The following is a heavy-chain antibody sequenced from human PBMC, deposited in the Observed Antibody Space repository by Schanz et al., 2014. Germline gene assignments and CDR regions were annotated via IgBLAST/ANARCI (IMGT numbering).Heavy chain of an antibody. V-gene: IGHV3-23*01. CDR3: SRGGGMDV. Sequence: EVQLLESGGGLVQPWGSLRLSCAASGFTFMDYAMNWVRQAPGKGLEWVSTIGSAGANTYYADSVKGRFTISRDNSKNTLHLQMNSLRAEDTAIYYCSRGGGMDVWGQGTTVTVSS. D-gene: IGHD3-10*01. CDR1: GFTFMDYA. J-gene: IGHJ6*02. CDR2: IGSAGANT.